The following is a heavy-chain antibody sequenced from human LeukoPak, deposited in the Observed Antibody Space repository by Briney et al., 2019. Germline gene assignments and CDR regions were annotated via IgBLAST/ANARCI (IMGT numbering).Heavy chain of an antibody. Sequence: SVKVSCKASGGSFSTYAISWVRQAPGQGLEWMGGIIPFFGTPSYAQKFHGRVTITADESTNTAYMEVSSLRSEDTALYYCAMQYSSSPRNAFHIWGQGTMVTVSS. CDR2: IIPFFGTP. V-gene: IGHV1-69*13. D-gene: IGHD6-13*01. J-gene: IGHJ3*02. CDR1: GGSFSTYA. CDR3: AMQYSSSPRNAFHI.